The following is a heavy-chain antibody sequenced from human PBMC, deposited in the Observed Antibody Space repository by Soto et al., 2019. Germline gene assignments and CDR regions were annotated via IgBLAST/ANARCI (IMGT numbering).Heavy chain of an antibody. Sequence: QVQLVESGGGVVQPGRSLRLSCAASGFTFSSYGMHWVRQAPGKGLEWVAVISYDGSNKYYADSVKGRFTISRDNSKNTLYLQMNSLRAEDTAVYYCAKESLPKSMATNYGMDVWGQGTTVTVSS. D-gene: IGHD5-18*01. CDR3: AKESLPKSMATNYGMDV. CDR1: GFTFSSYG. V-gene: IGHV3-30*18. CDR2: ISYDGSNK. J-gene: IGHJ6*02.